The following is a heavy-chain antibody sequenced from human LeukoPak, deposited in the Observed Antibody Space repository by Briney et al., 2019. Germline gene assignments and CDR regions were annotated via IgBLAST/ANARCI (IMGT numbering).Heavy chain of an antibody. CDR3: ARRSQTAAGRGIDY. V-gene: IGHV4-34*01. CDR2: IKHSGGT. CDR1: GGSFSEYY. J-gene: IGHJ4*02. D-gene: IGHD6-13*01. Sequence: KPSETLSLTCAVYGGSFSEYYWNWIRQPPGKGLEWIGEIKHSGGTNYKPSLKSRVTISGDTSKNQFSLKLSSMTAADTAVFYCARRSQTAAGRGIDYWGQGTLVTVSS.